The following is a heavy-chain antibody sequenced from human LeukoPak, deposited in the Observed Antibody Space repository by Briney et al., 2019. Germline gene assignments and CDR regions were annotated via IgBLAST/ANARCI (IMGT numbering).Heavy chain of an antibody. CDR1: GYTFTGYY. CDR3: ARANGGFGEFHFDY. Sequence: ASVKVSCKASGYTFTGYYMHWVRQAPGQGLEWMGWINPNSGGTNYAQKFQGRVTMTRDTSISTAYMELSRLRSDDTAVYYCARANGGFGEFHFDYWGQGTLVTVSS. V-gene: IGHV1-2*02. J-gene: IGHJ4*02. D-gene: IGHD3-10*01. CDR2: INPNSGGT.